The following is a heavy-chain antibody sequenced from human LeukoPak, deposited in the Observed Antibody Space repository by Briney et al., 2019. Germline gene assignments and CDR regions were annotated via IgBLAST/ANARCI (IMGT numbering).Heavy chain of an antibody. Sequence: PGGSLRLSCAVSGFTFSSSDIRWARQAPGKGLEWVSGISGSGGSTYYADSVKGRFTISRDKSNNTLYVHRNSLRAEYTAGNYGAREETMIVVVITYWGQGTLVTVSS. CDR2: ISGSGGST. J-gene: IGHJ4*02. V-gene: IGHV3-23*01. D-gene: IGHD3-22*01. CDR3: AREETMIVVVITY. CDR1: GFTFSSSD.